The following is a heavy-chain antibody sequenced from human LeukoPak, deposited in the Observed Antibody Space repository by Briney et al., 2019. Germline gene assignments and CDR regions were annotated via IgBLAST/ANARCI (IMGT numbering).Heavy chain of an antibody. CDR1: GGSFSGYY. CDR2: INHSGST. CDR3: ARGRMVPGVQLYYYYGMDV. D-gene: IGHD3-10*01. J-gene: IGHJ6*02. V-gene: IGHV4-34*01. Sequence: SETLSLTCAVYGGSFSGYYWSWIRQPPGKGLEWIGEINHSGSTNYNPSLKSRVTISVDTSKNQFSLKLSSVTAADTAVYYCARGRMVPGVQLYYYYGMDVWGQGTTVTVSS.